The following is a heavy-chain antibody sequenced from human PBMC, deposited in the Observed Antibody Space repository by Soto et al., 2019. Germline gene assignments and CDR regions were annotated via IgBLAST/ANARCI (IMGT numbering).Heavy chain of an antibody. V-gene: IGHV4-4*07. CDR2: IRPGGNT. CDR1: GGSVSDYY. D-gene: IGHD2-21*02. J-gene: IGHJ5*01. CDR3: VRGPLCGSDCQFAS. Sequence: PSETLSLTCTVYGGSVSDYYWGWVRQSAGKGLEWIGRIRPGGNTNYSPSLMSRVTMSVDTSRNQFSLKLTSVTAADTEVHYCVRGPLCGSDCQFASWGQGALAPVSS.